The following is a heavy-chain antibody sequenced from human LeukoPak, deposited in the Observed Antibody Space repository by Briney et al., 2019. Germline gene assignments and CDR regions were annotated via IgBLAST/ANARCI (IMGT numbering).Heavy chain of an antibody. CDR3: ARGQRGYSYGEH. J-gene: IGHJ4*02. D-gene: IGHD5-18*01. CDR1: GFSFSNYW. V-gene: IGHV3-74*01. CDR2: VDNDGSGT. Sequence: GGSLRLSCAASGFSFSNYWMHWVRQAPGKGLVWVSRVDNDGSGTTYADSVKGRFTISRDNAKNTVYLQMNSLRAKDTAVYYCARGQRGYSYGEHWGQGTPVTVSS.